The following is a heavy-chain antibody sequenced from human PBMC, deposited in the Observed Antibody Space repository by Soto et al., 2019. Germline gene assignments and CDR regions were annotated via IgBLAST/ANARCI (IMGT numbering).Heavy chain of an antibody. CDR3: ARQGPGSY. J-gene: IGHJ4*02. CDR2: IFPGVSET. V-gene: IGHV5-51*01. D-gene: IGHD2-15*01. CDR1: GYSFSTYW. Sequence: GESLKISCKASGYSFSTYWIGWVRQIPGKGLEWMGLIFPGVSETTYSPSFQRHVSISADTSISTAYLLWNSLRTSDSAIHYCARQGPGSYWGQGTQVTVS.